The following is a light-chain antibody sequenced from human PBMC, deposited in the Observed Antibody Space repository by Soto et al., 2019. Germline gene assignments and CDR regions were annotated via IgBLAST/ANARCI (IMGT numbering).Light chain of an antibody. J-gene: IGLJ1*01. V-gene: IGLV2-11*01. CDR2: DVS. CDR3: CSYAGSYTYV. CDR1: SSDVGGYNY. Sequence: QSVLTQPRSVSGSPGQSVTISCTGTSSDVGGYNYVSWYQQHPGKAPKLMIYDVSKRPSGVPDRFSGSKSGNTASLTISGFQAEDEADYYCCSYAGSYTYVFGTGTKVTAL.